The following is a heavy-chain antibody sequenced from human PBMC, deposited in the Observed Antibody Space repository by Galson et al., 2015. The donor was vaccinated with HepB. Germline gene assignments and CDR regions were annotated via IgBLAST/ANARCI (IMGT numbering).Heavy chain of an antibody. Sequence: SLRLSCAASGFTFSGSAMHWVRQASGKGLEWVGRIRSKANSYATAYAASVKGRFTISRDDSKNTAYLQMNSLKTEDTAVYYCTRQQGVHYYYYGMDVWGQGTTVTVSS. V-gene: IGHV3-73*01. D-gene: IGHD3-16*01. J-gene: IGHJ6*02. CDR1: GFTFSGSA. CDR3: TRQQGVHYYYYGMDV. CDR2: IRSKANSYAT.